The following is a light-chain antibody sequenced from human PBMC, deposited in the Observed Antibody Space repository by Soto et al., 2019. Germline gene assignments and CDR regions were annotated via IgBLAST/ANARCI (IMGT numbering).Light chain of an antibody. CDR3: QQYDNLPPGLT. CDR2: DAS. J-gene: IGKJ4*01. V-gene: IGKV1-33*01. CDR1: QDISNY. Sequence: DIQMIQSPSSLSASVGDRVTITCQASQDISNYLNWYQQKPGKAPKLLIYDASNLETGVPSRFSGSGSGTDFTFTISSLQPEDIATYYCQQYDNLPPGLTFGGGTKVEIK.